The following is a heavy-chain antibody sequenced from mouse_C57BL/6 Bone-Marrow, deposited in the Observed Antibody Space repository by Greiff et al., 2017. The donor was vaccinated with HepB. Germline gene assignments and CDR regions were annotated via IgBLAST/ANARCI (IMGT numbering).Heavy chain of an antibody. Sequence: EVQLQESGGDLVKPGGSLKLSCAASGFTFSSYGMSWVRQTPDKRLEWVATISSGGSYTYYPDSVKGRFTISRDNAKNTLYLQMSSLKSEDTAMYYCARHDYGSSYGAYWGQGTLVTVSA. D-gene: IGHD1-1*01. V-gene: IGHV5-6*01. CDR3: ARHDYGSSYGAY. J-gene: IGHJ3*01. CDR2: ISSGGSYT. CDR1: GFTFSSYG.